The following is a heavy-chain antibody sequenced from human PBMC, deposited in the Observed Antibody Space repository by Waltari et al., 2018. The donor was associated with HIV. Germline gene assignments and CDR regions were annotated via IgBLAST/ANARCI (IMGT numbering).Heavy chain of an antibody. V-gene: IGHV3-21*02. CDR3: VRDDPGYEPIDY. J-gene: IGHJ4*02. D-gene: IGHD2-2*01. Sequence: VRLMESGGGLVEPGGSLTISCAASGFTFTRYTMNWIRHIPGKGLECLAYINRDNRESYYIDSIKGRFTISRDNAANSVFLHMDRLRVDDTAQYFCVRDDPGYEPIDYWGRGTRVTVSS. CDR2: INRDNRES. CDR1: GFTFTRYT.